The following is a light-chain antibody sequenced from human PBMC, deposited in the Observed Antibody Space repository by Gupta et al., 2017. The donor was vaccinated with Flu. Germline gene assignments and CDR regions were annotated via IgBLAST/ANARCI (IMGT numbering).Light chain of an antibody. CDR1: YSNIGSNS. CDR3: APGDDTLNCPV. CDR2: STN. V-gene: IGLV1-44*01. J-gene: IGLJ3*02. Sequence: SVVTQTPSASWPPGQTVTVSCSGSYSNIGSNSVNWYQQCPGTAPKLLIYSTNQRPSGVPDRFSGSKSDTSASLSISRLQAEDEAEYYCAPGDDTLNCPVFGGGTKLTVL.